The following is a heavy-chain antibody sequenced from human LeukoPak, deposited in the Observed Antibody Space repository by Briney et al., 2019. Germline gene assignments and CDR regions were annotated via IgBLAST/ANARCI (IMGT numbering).Heavy chain of an antibody. Sequence: GGSLRLSCEASGLSFRSYIMNWVRRPPGKGLEWIASINNDGDKRYYADSVKGRFIISRDNAKKSLSLQMNSLTADDTAIYFCARGANYPDYWGQGTLVTVSS. V-gene: IGHV3-21*04. CDR1: GLSFRSYI. CDR3: ARGANYPDY. J-gene: IGHJ4*02. CDR2: INNDGDKR. D-gene: IGHD3-10*01.